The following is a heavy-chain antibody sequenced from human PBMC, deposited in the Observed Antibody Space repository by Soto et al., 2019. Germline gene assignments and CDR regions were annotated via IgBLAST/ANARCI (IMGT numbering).Heavy chain of an antibody. J-gene: IGHJ6*02. Sequence: PGGSLRLSCAASGFTFSSYAMHWVRQAPGKGLEWVAVISYDGSNKYYADSVKGRFTISRDNSKNTLYLQMNSLRAEDAAVYYCATGGEQGGSYYYYYGMDVWGQGTTVTVSS. CDR3: ATGGEQGGSYYYYYGMDV. CDR2: ISYDGSNK. V-gene: IGHV3-30-3*01. D-gene: IGHD1-26*01. CDR1: GFTFSSYA.